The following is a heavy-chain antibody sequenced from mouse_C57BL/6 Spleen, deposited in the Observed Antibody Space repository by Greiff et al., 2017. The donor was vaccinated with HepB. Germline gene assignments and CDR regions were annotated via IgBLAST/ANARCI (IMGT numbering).Heavy chain of an antibody. CDR2: ISNGGGST. D-gene: IGHD1-1*01. J-gene: IGHJ1*03. CDR3: ARHPYGSSYWYFDV. CDR1: GFTFSDYY. Sequence: EVKLVESGGGLVQPGGSLKLSCAASGFTFSDYYMYWVRQTPEKRLEWVAYISNGGGSTYYPDTVKGRFTISRDNAKNTLYLQMSRLKSEDTAVYYCARHPYGSSYWYFDVWGTGTTVTVSS. V-gene: IGHV5-12*01.